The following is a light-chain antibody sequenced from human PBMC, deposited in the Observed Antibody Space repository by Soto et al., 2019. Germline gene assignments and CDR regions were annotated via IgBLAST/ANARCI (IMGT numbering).Light chain of an antibody. V-gene: IGKV3-20*01. CDR1: QSVSYSY. J-gene: IGKJ2*01. CDR2: GAS. Sequence: EIVLTQSPGTLSLSPGERATLSCRASQSVSYSYLAWYQQKPGQAPRLLIYGASSRATGIPDWFSGSGSGTDFTLTISRLDPEDVAVYYCQQYGGSPFTFGQGTKLEIK. CDR3: QQYGGSPFT.